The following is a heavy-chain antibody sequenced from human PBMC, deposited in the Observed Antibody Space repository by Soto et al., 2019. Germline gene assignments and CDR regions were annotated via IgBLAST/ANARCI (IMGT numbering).Heavy chain of an antibody. CDR1: GYTFTSFA. J-gene: IGHJ4*02. CDR2: MNPNNGDT. D-gene: IGHD3-16*01. CDR3: ARRIWGFES. Sequence: QVQLVQSGAEVKKPGASVKVSCKASGYTFTSFAITWVRQATGQGLEWMGWMNPNNGDTGYAQKFQGRVTMTRNTSISTAYMELSSRRSEDTAVYFCARRIWGFESWGQGTLVTVSS. V-gene: IGHV1-8*01.